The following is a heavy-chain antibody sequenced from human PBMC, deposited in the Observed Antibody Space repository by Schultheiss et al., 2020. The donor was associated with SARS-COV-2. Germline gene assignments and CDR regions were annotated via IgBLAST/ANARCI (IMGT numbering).Heavy chain of an antibody. CDR3: ARDQRCSGGSCFSANFDY. V-gene: IGHV3-30*03. CDR1: GFTFSDYY. D-gene: IGHD2-15*01. Sequence: GGSLRLSCAASGFTFSDYYMSWIRQAPGKGLEWVAVISYDGSNKYYADSVKGRFTISRDNSKNTLYLQMNSLKPEDTAVYYCARDQRCSGGSCFSANFDYWGQGTLVTVSS. J-gene: IGHJ4*02. CDR2: ISYDGSNK.